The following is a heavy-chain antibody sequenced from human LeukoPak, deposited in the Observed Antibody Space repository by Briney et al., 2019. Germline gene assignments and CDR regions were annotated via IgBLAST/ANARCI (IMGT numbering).Heavy chain of an antibody. CDR3: VSGSYLNWFDP. CDR1: GGSISSSSYY. CDR2: TYYSGST. D-gene: IGHD1-26*01. J-gene: IGHJ5*02. Sequence: PSETLSLTCTVSGGSISSSSYYWGWIRQPPGKGLEWIGSTYYSGSTYYNPSLKSRVTISVDTSKNQFSLKLSSVTAADTAVYYCVSGSYLNWFDPWGQGTLVTVSS. V-gene: IGHV4-39*01.